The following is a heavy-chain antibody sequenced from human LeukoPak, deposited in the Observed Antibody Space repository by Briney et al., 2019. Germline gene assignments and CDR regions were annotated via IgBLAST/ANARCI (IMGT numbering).Heavy chain of an antibody. J-gene: IGHJ4*02. CDR2: VSGSGGIT. D-gene: IGHD6-19*01. CDR3: AKTTAGNSSGRNPGWPVDY. Sequence: GRSLRLSCAASGFTFDDYAMHWVRQAPGKGLEWVSHVSGSGGITYYAYSVKARFTIFRDNSKNTLYLQMNSLTADDTAVYYCAKTTAGNSSGRNPGWPVDYWGQGALVTVSS. CDR1: GFTFDDYA. V-gene: IGHV3-23*01.